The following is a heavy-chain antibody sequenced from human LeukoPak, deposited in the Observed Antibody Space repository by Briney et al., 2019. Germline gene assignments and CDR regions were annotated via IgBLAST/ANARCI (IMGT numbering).Heavy chain of an antibody. Sequence: GASVKVSCKASGYTFTSYGISWVRQAPGQGLEWMGWISAYNGNTNYAQKLQGRVTMTTDTSTSTAYMELRSLRSDDTAVYYCAREFSGVSSSSADYYSYMDVWGKGTTVTVSS. D-gene: IGHD6-6*01. J-gene: IGHJ6*03. CDR1: GYTFTSYG. CDR3: AREFSGVSSSSADYYSYMDV. CDR2: ISAYNGNT. V-gene: IGHV1-18*01.